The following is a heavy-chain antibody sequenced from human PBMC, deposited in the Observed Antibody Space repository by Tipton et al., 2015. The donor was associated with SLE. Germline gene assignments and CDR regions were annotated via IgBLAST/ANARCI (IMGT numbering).Heavy chain of an antibody. CDR2: INTDGRIT. Sequence: SLRLSCAASGFTFSSYWMSWVRQVPGKGLVWVSRINTDGRITNHADSVKGRFTISRDNSKNTLYLQMNSLRAEDTAVYYCAKSRDGYNGDYWGQGPLVTVSS. CDR1: GFTFSSYW. J-gene: IGHJ4*02. CDR3: AKSRDGYNGDY. V-gene: IGHV3-74*01. D-gene: IGHD5-24*01.